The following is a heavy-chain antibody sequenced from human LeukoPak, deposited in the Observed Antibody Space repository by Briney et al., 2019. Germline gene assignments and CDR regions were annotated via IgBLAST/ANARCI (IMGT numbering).Heavy chain of an antibody. D-gene: IGHD3-3*01. V-gene: IGHV3-23*01. CDR1: GFTFSSYA. CDR2: ISGSGGST. CDR3: ARCPSIFGVVTTY. J-gene: IGHJ4*02. Sequence: EGSLRLSCAASGFTFSSYAMSWVRQAPGKGLEWVSAISGSGGSTYYADSVKGRFTISRDNSKNTLYLQMNSLRAEDTAVYYCARCPSIFGVVTTYWGQGTLVTVSS.